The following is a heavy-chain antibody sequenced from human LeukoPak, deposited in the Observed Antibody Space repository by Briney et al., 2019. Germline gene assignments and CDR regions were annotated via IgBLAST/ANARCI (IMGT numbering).Heavy chain of an antibody. CDR1: GYSISSSYY. Sequence: SETLSLTCTVSGYSISSSYYWSWIRQPPGKGLEWIGYIYYSGSTNYNPSLKSRVTISVDTSKNQFSLKLSSVTAADTAVYYCARPKPAGGDAFDIWGQGTMVTVSS. CDR2: IYYSGST. V-gene: IGHV4-61*01. CDR3: ARPKPAGGDAFDI. D-gene: IGHD2-2*01. J-gene: IGHJ3*02.